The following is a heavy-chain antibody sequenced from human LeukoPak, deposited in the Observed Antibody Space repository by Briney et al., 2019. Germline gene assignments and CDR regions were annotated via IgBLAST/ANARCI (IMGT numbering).Heavy chain of an antibody. CDR3: AIFCSTTTCYAGLH. D-gene: IGHD2-2*01. V-gene: IGHV4-39*01. Sequence: PSETLSLTCTGSGGSISSSSYYWGWIRQPPGKGLEWIGTIYYSGSTYYNPSLKSRVTISVDTSRNQFSLKLSSVTAADTAVYYCAIFCSTTTCYAGLHWGQGTLVTVSS. CDR2: IYYSGST. J-gene: IGHJ4*02. CDR1: GGSISSSSYY.